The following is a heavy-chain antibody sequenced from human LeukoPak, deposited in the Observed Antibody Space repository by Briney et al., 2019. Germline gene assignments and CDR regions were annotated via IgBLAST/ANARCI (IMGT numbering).Heavy chain of an antibody. V-gene: IGHV3-23*01. CDR2: ISGSGGST. CDR1: GFTFSSYV. Sequence: GGSLRLSGAAAGFTFSSYVMSWVRHAPGKGLEGVSAISGSGGSTYYADSVKGRFTISRDNSTNNLYLQMNSLRAEATAVYYCAPEDWVSYYFDYWGQGTLVTVSS. J-gene: IGHJ4*02. D-gene: IGHD3/OR15-3a*01. CDR3: APEDWVSYYFDY.